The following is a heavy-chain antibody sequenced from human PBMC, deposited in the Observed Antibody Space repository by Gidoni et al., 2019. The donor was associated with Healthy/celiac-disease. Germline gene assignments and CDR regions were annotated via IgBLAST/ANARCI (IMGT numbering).Heavy chain of an antibody. CDR2: IYHSGST. V-gene: IGHV4-38-2*01. CDR1: GYSISSGYY. D-gene: IGHD3-3*01. CDR3: ARVAPTHYDFWSGYSQGNNWFDP. J-gene: IGHJ5*02. Sequence: QVQLQESGPGLVKPSETLSLTCAVSGYSISSGYYWGWIRQPPGKGLEWIGSIYHSGSTYYNPSLKSRVTISVDTSKNQFSLKLSSVTAADTAVYYCARVAPTHYDFWSGYSQGNNWFDPWGQGTLVTVSS.